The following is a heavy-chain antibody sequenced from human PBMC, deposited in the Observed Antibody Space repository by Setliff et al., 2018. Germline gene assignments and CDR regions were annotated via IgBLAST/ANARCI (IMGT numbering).Heavy chain of an antibody. CDR1: GSSFSSYT. CDR3: ARDDSSGYHTTYFDY. V-gene: IGHV1-69*08. D-gene: IGHD3-22*01. J-gene: IGHJ4*02. CDR2: FIPMEGRA. Sequence: GASVKVSCKASGSSFSSYTISWVRQAPGQGLEWMGRFIPMEGRADYAQNFQGRVTIIADKSTSTVYMEQSSLRSEDTAVYYCARDDSSGYHTTYFDYWGQGTLVTVSS.